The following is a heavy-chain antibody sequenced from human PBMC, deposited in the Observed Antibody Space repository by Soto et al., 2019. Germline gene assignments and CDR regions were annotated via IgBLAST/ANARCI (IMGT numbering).Heavy chain of an antibody. J-gene: IGHJ4*02. D-gene: IGHD6-19*01. CDR1: GGSISSGDYY. CDR2: IYYSGST. Sequence: ASETLSLTCTVSGGSISSGDYYWSWIRQPPGKGLEWIGYIYYSGSTNYNPSLKSRVTISVDKSKNQFSLKLSSVTAADTAVYYCARVAVAGTRVDYWGQGTLVTVSS. CDR3: ARVAVAGTRVDY. V-gene: IGHV4-30-4*01.